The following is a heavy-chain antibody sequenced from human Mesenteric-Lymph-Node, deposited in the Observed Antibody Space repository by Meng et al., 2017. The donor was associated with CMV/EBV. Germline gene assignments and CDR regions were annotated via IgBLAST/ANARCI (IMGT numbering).Heavy chain of an antibody. D-gene: IGHD2-21*02. J-gene: IGHJ4*02. CDR3: VSLVTLRQGVVY. Sequence: ASVKVSCKATGYDFTGYYVHWVRQAPGQGLQWMGWVNSGSGGTFYAEAFQGRITMSRDTSIGTAYMELGALTSDDTAMYYCVSLVTLRQGVVYWGQGTLVIVSS. CDR1: GYDFTGYY. CDR2: VNSGSGGT. V-gene: IGHV1-2*02.